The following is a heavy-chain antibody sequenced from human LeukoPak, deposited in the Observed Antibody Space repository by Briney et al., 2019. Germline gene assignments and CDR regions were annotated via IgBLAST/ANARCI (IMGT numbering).Heavy chain of an antibody. J-gene: IGHJ2*01. CDR1: GGSISSSSYY. CDR2: IYYSGST. Sequence: PSETLSPTCTVSGGSISSSSYYWGWIRQPPGKGLEWIGSIYYSGSTYYNPSLKSRVTISVDTSKNQFSLKLSSVTAADTAVYYCARLEGRVADLWGRGTLVTVSS. CDR3: ARLEGRVADL. V-gene: IGHV4-39*01.